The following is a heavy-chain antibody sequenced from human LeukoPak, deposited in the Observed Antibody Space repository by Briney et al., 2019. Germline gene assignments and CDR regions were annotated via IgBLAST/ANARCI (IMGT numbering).Heavy chain of an antibody. V-gene: IGHV3-30*02. CDR2: VRYDGSNK. D-gene: IGHD3-22*01. Sequence: GGSLRLSCAASGFTFSSYGMHWVRQAPGKGLEWVAFVRYDGSNKYYADSVKGRFTISRDNSKNTLYLQMNSLRAEDTAVYYCAKDPPLTYYDFSGYYCDYWGQGTLVTVSS. CDR1: GFTFSSYG. CDR3: AKDPPLTYYDFSGYYCDY. J-gene: IGHJ4*02.